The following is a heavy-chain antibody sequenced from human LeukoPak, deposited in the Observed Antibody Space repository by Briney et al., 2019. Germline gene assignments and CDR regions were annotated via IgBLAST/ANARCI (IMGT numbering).Heavy chain of an antibody. D-gene: IGHD4-17*01. CDR1: GGSLSSSSYY. J-gene: IGHJ5*02. V-gene: IGHV4-39*01. CDR2: IYYSGST. Sequence: SETLSLTCTVSGGSLSSSSYYWGWIRQPPGKGLEWIGSIYYSGSTYYNPSLKSRITISVDTSKNQFSLNLRFVTAADTAVYYCASSFGVTTYHNWFDPWGQGTLVTVSS. CDR3: ASSFGVTTYHNWFDP.